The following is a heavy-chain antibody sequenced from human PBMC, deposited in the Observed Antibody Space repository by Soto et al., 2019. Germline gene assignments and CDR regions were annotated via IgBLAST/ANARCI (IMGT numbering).Heavy chain of an antibody. D-gene: IGHD2-15*01. CDR2: ISAYNGNT. V-gene: IGHV1-18*04. CDR3: ARFSGGSYNTYYSYYGMDV. Sequence: ASVKVSCKASRYTFTSYGISWVRQAPGQGLDWMGWISAYNGNTKYAQDLQGRVTMTTDTSTSTAYMELRSLRSDDTAMYYCARFSGGSYNTYYSYYGMDVWGQGTTVTVSS. CDR1: RYTFTSYG. J-gene: IGHJ6*02.